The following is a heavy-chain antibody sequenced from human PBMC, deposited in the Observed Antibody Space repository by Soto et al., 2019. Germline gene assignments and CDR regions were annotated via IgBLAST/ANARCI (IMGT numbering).Heavy chain of an antibody. CDR2: IHYSGIT. CDR1: GYSISSDNW. Sequence: SETLSLTCGVSGYSISSDNWWVWIRQPPGKGLEWIGYIHYSGITYSNPSLKSRLTMSVDTSKNQFSLKLSSVTAVDTAVYYCATKDNGKYYFDHWAQGTLVTVSS. V-gene: IGHV4-28*01. D-gene: IGHD1-26*01. CDR3: ATKDNGKYYFDH. J-gene: IGHJ4*02.